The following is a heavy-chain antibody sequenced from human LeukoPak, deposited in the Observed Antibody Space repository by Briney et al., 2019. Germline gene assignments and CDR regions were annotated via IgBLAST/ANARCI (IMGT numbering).Heavy chain of an antibody. CDR3: AKVGGLWFGDQAPLLAFDI. D-gene: IGHD3-10*01. J-gene: IGHJ3*02. CDR2: IRYDGSNK. CDR1: GFTFSSYG. Sequence: PGGSLRLSCAASGFTFSSYGMHWVRQAPGKGLEWVAFIRYDGSNKYYADSVKGRFTISRDNSKNTLYLQMNSLRAEDTAVYYCAKVGGLWFGDQAPLLAFDIWGQGTMVTVSS. V-gene: IGHV3-30*02.